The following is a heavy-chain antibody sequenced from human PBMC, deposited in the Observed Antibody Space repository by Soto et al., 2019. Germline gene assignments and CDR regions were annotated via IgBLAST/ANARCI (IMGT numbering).Heavy chain of an antibody. CDR1: GFSFSTNA. CDR3: AKDFYSTSYSTSSFSAFDF. V-gene: IGHV3-23*01. Sequence: EVQLLESGGGLVQPGGSLRLSCAASGFSFSTNAMSWVRQAPGKGLEWVSGISASGGNTYYADSVKGRVTISRDNSKNTLYLQMNSLRAGDTAVYYCAKDFYSTSYSTSSFSAFDFWGQGTVVTVSS. J-gene: IGHJ3*01. D-gene: IGHD6-6*01. CDR2: ISASGGNT.